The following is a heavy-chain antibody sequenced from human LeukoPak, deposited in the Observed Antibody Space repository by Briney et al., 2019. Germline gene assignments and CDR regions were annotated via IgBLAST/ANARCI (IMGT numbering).Heavy chain of an antibody. CDR3: ARDHYYDSSGYLGYFDY. Sequence: ASVKVSCXASGGTFSSYAISWVRQAPGQGLEWMGRIIPIFGTANYAQKFQGRVTITTDESTSTAYMELSSLRSEDTAVYYCARDHYYDSSGYLGYFDYRGQGTLVTVSS. J-gene: IGHJ4*02. CDR1: GGTFSSYA. CDR2: IIPIFGTA. V-gene: IGHV1-69*05. D-gene: IGHD3-22*01.